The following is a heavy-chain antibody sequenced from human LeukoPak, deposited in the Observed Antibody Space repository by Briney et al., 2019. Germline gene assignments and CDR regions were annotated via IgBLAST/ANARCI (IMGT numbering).Heavy chain of an antibody. CDR3: ARLITGTTTAFDI. Sequence: SETLSLTCSVSGGSISGYYWTWIRQPAGKGLEWIGRVYTSGGTHYNPSLKTRLTMSVDTSKNQFSLKLSPVTAADTAVYYCARLITGTTTAFDIWGQGTMVTVSS. J-gene: IGHJ3*02. D-gene: IGHD1-7*01. CDR1: GGSISGYY. CDR2: VYTSGGT. V-gene: IGHV4-4*07.